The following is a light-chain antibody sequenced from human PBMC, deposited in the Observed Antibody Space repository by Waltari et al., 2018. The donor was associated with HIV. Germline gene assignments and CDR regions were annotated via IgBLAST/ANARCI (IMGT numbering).Light chain of an antibody. CDR3: QQYYDSPT. J-gene: IGKJ3*01. CDR2: CAS. Sequence: DIVMTQSPDSLAVSLGERATINCKSSQSVLYSSSNTNYLAWYQQKPGQPPKLLIHCASIRESGIPDRVSGSGSGTDFTLTISSLQAEDVAVYYCQQYYDSPTFGPGTKLDIK. V-gene: IGKV4-1*01. CDR1: QSVLYSSSNTNY.